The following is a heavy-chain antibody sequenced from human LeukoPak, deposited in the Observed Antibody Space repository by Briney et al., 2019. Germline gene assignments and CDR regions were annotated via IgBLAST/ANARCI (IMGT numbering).Heavy chain of an antibody. J-gene: IGHJ4*02. CDR2: INPSGGST. CDR1: GYTFINYY. D-gene: IGHD5-18*01. V-gene: IGHV1-46*01. Sequence: GASVKVFCKASGYTFINYYINWVRQAPGQGLEWMGIINPSGGSTSYAQKFQGRVTMTRDTSTSTVYMELSSLRSEDTAVYYCATIQPRGYWGQGTLVTVSS. CDR3: ATIQPRGY.